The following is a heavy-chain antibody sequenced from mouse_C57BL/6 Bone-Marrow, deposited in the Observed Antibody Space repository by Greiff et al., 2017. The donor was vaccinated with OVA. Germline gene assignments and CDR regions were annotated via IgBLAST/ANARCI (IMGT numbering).Heavy chain of an antibody. CDR1: GYAFSSSW. D-gene: IGHD4-1*01. CDR2: IYPGDGDT. Sequence: VQLKESGPELVKPGASVKISCKASGYAFSSSWMNWVKQRPGKGLEWIGRIYPGDGDTNYNGKFKGKATLTADKSSSTAYMQLSSLTSEDSAVYFCARLTGTRGFAYWGQGTLVTVSA. CDR3: ARLTGTRGFAY. J-gene: IGHJ3*01. V-gene: IGHV1-82*01.